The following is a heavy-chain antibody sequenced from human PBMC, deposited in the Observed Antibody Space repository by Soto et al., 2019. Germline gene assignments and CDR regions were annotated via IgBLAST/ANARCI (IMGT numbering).Heavy chain of an antibody. Sequence: QVQLQQWGAGLLKPSETLSLTCAVYGGSFSGYYWSWIRQPPGKGLEWIGEINHSGSTNYNPSLRSRATRSVDTSKNQFSLKLSSVTAADTAVYYCARGAWIVLMVYAKYSFDYWGQGTLVTVSS. CDR1: GGSFSGYY. J-gene: IGHJ4*02. V-gene: IGHV4-34*01. CDR3: ARGAWIVLMVYAKYSFDY. D-gene: IGHD2-8*01. CDR2: INHSGST.